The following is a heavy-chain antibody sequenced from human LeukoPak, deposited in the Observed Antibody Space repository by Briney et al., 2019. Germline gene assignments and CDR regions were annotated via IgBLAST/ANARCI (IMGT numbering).Heavy chain of an antibody. D-gene: IGHD3-10*01. J-gene: IGHJ6*03. CDR2: IYYSGST. V-gene: IGHV4-39*01. CDR3: ARLRGFGGYDYYMDV. Sequence: SQTLSLTCTVSGGSISSSSYYWGWIRQPPGKGLEWIGSIYYSGSTYYNPSLKSRVTISVDTSKNQFSLKLSSVTAADTAVYYCARLRGFGGYDYYMDVWGKGTTVTVSS. CDR1: GGSISSSSYY.